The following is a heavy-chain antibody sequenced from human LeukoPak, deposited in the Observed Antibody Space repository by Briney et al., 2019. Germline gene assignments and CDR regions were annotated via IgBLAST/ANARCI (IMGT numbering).Heavy chain of an antibody. CDR1: GGSISSYY. Sequence: KPSETLSLTCTVSGGSISSYYWSWIRQPPGKGLEWIGYIYYSGSTNYNPSLKSRVTISVDTSKNQFSLKLSSVTAADTAVYYCARGAVAGKMSWFDPWGQGTLVTVSS. CDR3: ARGAVAGKMSWFDP. CDR2: IYYSGST. J-gene: IGHJ5*02. V-gene: IGHV4-59*01. D-gene: IGHD6-19*01.